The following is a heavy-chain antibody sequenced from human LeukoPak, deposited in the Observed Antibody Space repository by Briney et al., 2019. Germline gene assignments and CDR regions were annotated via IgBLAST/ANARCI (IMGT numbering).Heavy chain of an antibody. J-gene: IGHJ4*03. V-gene: IGHV1-2*06. CDR3: ARGGQWLVLSIVLVQNENFDY. CDR1: GYTFTGYY. D-gene: IGHD6-19*01. CDR2: INPNSGGT. Sequence: ASVKVSCKASGYTFTGYYMHWVRQAPGQGLEWMGRINPNSGGTNYAQKFQGRITMTRDTSISTAYMELSRLRSDDTAVYYCARGGQWLVLSIVLVQNENFDYWGKGTTVTVSS.